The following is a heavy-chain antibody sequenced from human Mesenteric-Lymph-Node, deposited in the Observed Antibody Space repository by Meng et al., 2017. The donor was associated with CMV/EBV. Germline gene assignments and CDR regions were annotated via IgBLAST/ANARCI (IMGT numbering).Heavy chain of an antibody. Sequence: SETLFLTCTVSGGSISTSPHYWGWIRQAPGKGLEWIGSIYYSGATYYNPSLKRRVTISVDTSKNQFALTMRSVTAADTAVYYCARLPDPRWYLDYWGQGALVTVSS. CDR3: ARLPDPRWYLDY. CDR1: GGSISTSPHY. D-gene: IGHD1-14*01. V-gene: IGHV4-39*06. J-gene: IGHJ4*02. CDR2: IYYSGAT.